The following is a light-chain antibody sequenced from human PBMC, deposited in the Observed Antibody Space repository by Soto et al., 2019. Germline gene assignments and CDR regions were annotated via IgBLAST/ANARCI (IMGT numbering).Light chain of an antibody. J-gene: IGKJ1*01. Sequence: DIQMTQSPSTLSASVGDRVTVTCRASQSINTWLAWYQQKPGKAPKLLIYDASSLQSGVPSRFTGRGSGTGFTLTISSLQPDDFATYYCQQYNSYSRTFGQGTKVDI. V-gene: IGKV1-5*01. CDR3: QQYNSYSRT. CDR2: DAS. CDR1: QSINTW.